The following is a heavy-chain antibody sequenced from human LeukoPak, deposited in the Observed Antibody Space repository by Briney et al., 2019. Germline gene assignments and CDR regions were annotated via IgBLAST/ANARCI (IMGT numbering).Heavy chain of an antibody. CDR2: IYYSGST. CDR3: ASRSTVTTGGIDY. J-gene: IGHJ4*02. V-gene: IGHV4-39*01. CDR1: GGSISSSSYY. D-gene: IGHD4-17*01. Sequence: SETLSLTCTVSGGSISSSSYYWGWIRQPPGKGLEWIGSIYYSGSTYYNPSLKSRVTISVDTSKNQFSLKLSSVTAADTAVYYCASRSTVTTGGIDYWGQGTLVTVSS.